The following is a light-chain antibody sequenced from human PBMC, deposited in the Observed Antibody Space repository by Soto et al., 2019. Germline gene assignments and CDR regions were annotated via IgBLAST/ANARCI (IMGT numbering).Light chain of an antibody. J-gene: IGLJ3*02. CDR2: LNSDGSH. Sequence: QSVLTQSPSASASLGASVKLTCTLSSGHSTYAIAWHQQHPGRGPRYLMRLNSDGSHNKGDGIPDRFSGSSSGAERYLTISSLQSEDEADYYCQAWGTGIRVFGGGTKLTVL. CDR3: QAWGTGIRV. V-gene: IGLV4-69*01. CDR1: SGHSTYA.